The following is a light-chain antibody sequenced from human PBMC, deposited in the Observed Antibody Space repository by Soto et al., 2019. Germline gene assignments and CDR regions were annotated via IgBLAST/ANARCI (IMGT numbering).Light chain of an antibody. J-gene: IGKJ1*01. Sequence: DIQMTQSPSSLSAFLGDIVSITCRASLTISSYLNWYQQKSGKAPKLLISAASSLESGVPPRFSGSGSGTDFTLTITSLQPEDFATYYCQQSHSIPWTFGQGTKVDIK. V-gene: IGKV1-39*01. CDR1: LTISSY. CDR3: QQSHSIPWT. CDR2: AAS.